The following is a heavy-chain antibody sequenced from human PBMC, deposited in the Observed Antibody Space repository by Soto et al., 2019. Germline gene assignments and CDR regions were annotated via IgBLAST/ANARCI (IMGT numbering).Heavy chain of an antibody. J-gene: IGHJ5*02. D-gene: IGHD2-15*01. CDR2: IDYYGST. CDR3: ARASGYSFTGFDP. CDR1: GGSISGYY. V-gene: IGHV4-59*12. Sequence: SEPLSLTCTVLGGSISGYYWSWIRQPPGKRLEWIGYIDYYGSTNYNPSLKSRVTISVDTSKNQFSLKLSSVTAADTAVYYCARASGYSFTGFDPWGQGTLVTVSS.